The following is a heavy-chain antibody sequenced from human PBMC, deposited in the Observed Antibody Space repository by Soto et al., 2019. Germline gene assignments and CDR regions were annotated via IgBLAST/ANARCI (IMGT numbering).Heavy chain of an antibody. Sequence: SETLAPTGTVSGCSLSSGGYYSSGIRQHPGTGLEWIGHIYYSGSTYYNPSLKSRVTISVDTSKNQFSLKLSSVTAADTAVYYCARSGYSGYDLAAADYWGQGTLVTVSS. CDR1: GCSLSSGGYY. CDR2: IYYSGST. CDR3: ARSGYSGYDLAAADY. V-gene: IGHV4-31*03. J-gene: IGHJ4*02. D-gene: IGHD5-12*01.